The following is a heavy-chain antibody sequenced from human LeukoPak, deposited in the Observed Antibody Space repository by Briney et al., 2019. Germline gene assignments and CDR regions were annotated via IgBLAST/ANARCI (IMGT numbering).Heavy chain of an antibody. CDR3: ARNPQQLVGLDY. J-gene: IGHJ4*02. CDR2: IWYDGSNK. D-gene: IGHD6-13*01. CDR1: GFTFSSYA. V-gene: IGHV3-33*08. Sequence: GGSLRLSCAASGFTFSSYAMHWVRQAPGKGLEWVAVIWYDGSNKYYADSVKGRFTISRDNSKNTLYLQMNSLRAEDTAVYYCARNPQQLVGLDYWGQGTLVTVSS.